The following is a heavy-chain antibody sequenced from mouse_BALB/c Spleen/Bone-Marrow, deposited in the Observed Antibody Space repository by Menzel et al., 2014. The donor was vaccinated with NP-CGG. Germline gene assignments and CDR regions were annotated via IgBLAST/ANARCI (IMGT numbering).Heavy chain of an antibody. CDR3: AREAGTTARFAY. Sequence: EVQLVESGPVLVKPSQSLSLTCTVTAYSITSGYGWHWIRQFPGNKLEWMGYIHYSGSTHYNPSLKSRISITRDTSKNQFFLQLNSVTTEDTATYYCAREAGTTARFAYWGQGTLVTVSA. D-gene: IGHD1-2*01. CDR2: IHYSGST. J-gene: IGHJ3*01. CDR1: AYSITSGYG. V-gene: IGHV3-1*02.